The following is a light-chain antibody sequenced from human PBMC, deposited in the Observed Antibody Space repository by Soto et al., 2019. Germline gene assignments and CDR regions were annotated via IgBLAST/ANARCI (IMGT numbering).Light chain of an antibody. J-gene: IGLJ1*01. Sequence: QSVLTQPASVSGSPGQSITISCTGTSSDVGGYNSVSWYRQYPGKAPKLIIFDVTDRPSGISTRFSGSKSGNTASLTISGLQAEDEAVFYCTSYTSSSTTVFGTGTMLTVL. CDR1: SSDVGGYNS. V-gene: IGLV2-14*01. CDR2: DVT. CDR3: TSYTSSSTTV.